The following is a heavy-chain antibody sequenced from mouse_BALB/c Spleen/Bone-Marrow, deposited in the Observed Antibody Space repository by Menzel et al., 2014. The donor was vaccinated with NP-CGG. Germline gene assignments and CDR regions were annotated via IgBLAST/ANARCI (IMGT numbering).Heavy chain of an antibody. J-gene: IGHJ4*01. Sequence: EVQVVESGGGLVQPGGSLRLSCTTSGFTFTDYYMSWVRQPPGKALEWLAFIRNKAYGYTTEYSASVRGRFTISRDNSQSILYLQINTLRAEDSATYSCASFPMDYWGQGPSVPVSS. CDR1: GFTFTDYY. V-gene: IGHV7-3*02. CDR3: ASFPMDY. CDR2: IRNKAYGYTT.